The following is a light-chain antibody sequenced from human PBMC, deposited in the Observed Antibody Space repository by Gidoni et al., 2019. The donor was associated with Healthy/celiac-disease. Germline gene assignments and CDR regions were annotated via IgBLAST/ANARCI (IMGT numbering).Light chain of an antibody. CDR2: GAS. V-gene: IGKV3-15*01. CDR3: QQYNNWPRT. CDR1: QSVSSN. J-gene: IGKJ1*01. Sequence: EIVMTHSPATLSVSPGERATLSCRASQSVSSNLAWYQQKPGQAPRLLIYGASTRATGIPARFSGSGSGTEFTLTISSLLSEDFSVYYCQQYNNWPRTFGQGTKVEIK.